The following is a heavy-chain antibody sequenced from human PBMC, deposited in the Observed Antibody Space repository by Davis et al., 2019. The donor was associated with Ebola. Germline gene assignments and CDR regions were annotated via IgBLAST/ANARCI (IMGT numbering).Heavy chain of an antibody. J-gene: IGHJ6*02. CDR2: INPSGGST. CDR3: ARDPGYYDFWSGAYYYYGMDV. V-gene: IGHV1-46*01. Sequence: ASVKVSCKASGGTFSSYAISWVRQAPGQGLEWMGIINPSGGSTSYAQKFQGRVTMTRDTSTSTVYMELSSLRSEDTAVYYCARDPGYYDFWSGAYYYYGMDVWGQGTTVTVSS. CDR1: GGTFSSYA. D-gene: IGHD3-3*01.